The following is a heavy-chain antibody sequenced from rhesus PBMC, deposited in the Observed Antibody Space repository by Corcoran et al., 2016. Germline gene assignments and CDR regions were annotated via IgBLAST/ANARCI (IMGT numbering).Heavy chain of an antibody. D-gene: IGHD6S26*01. CDR3: AKDGGWSAGNSLDV. J-gene: IGHJ5-2*02. Sequence: EVQLVESGGGLVQPGGSLRLSCTGSGFTFRSYYMSWVRQAPGKGLEWVSAINTGGGNTWYTDSVKGRFTISKENAKNTLYLQMDSLGAEDTAVYYCAKDGGWSAGNSLDVWGRGVLVTVSS. V-gene: IGHV3-8*01. CDR1: GFTFRSYY. CDR2: INTGGGNT.